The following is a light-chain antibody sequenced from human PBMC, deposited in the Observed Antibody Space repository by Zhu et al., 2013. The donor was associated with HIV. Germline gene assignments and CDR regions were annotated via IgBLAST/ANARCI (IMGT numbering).Light chain of an antibody. Sequence: EIVMTQSPVSMSVSAGERATFSCRASQSVGTNVAWYQQKPGQAPRLLVYGASIRATGISDRYSGSGSGTEFTLTISSLEPEDFAVYYCQQYGTTPWTFGQGTKVEI. CDR2: GAS. CDR1: QSVGTN. CDR3: QQYGTTPWT. J-gene: IGKJ1*01. V-gene: IGKV3D-15*01.